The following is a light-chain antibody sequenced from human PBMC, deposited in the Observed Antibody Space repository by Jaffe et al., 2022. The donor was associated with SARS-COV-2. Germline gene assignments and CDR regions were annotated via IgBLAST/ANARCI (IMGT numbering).Light chain of an antibody. V-gene: IGLV3-21*02. Sequence: SYVLTQSPSVSVAPGQTARITCGGYNIGSKSVHWFQQKPGQAPVLVVYDDSDRPSGIPERLSGSTSGNTATLTISRVEAGDEADYYCQVWDSSSDHPDVIFGGGTRLTVL. CDR3: QVWDSSSDHPDVI. CDR2: DDS. CDR1: NIGSKS. J-gene: IGLJ2*01.